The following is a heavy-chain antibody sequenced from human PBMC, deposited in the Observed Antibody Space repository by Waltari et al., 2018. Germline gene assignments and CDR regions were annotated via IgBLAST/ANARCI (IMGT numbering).Heavy chain of an antibody. D-gene: IGHD2-15*01. CDR2: SYYTAST. Sequence: QVQLQESGPGLVNPSETLSLTCTVSGGSIRTHYWSWIRHSPGKGLEWIGYSYYTASTNYTPSLKSRVSISVDTSKNQFSLKLTSVTAADTAVYYCASDTVLGGFDIWGQGTMVTVSS. CDR1: GGSIRTHY. J-gene: IGHJ3*02. V-gene: IGHV4-59*08. CDR3: ASDTVLGGFDI.